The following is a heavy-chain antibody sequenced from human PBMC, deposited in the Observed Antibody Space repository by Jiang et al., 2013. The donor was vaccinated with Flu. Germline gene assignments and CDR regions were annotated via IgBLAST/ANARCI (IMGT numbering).Heavy chain of an antibody. Sequence: VQLLESGEGLVQPGGSLRLSCAASGFTFSSYAMHWVRQAPGKGLEYVSAISSNGGSTYYADSVKGRFTISRDNSKNTLYLQMGSLRAEDMAVYYCARGGASIAVAGTVPFDYWGQGTLVTVSS. V-gene: IGHV3-64*02. D-gene: IGHD6-19*01. J-gene: IGHJ4*02. CDR3: ARGGASIAVAGTVPFDY. CDR1: GFTFSSYA. CDR2: ISSNGGST.